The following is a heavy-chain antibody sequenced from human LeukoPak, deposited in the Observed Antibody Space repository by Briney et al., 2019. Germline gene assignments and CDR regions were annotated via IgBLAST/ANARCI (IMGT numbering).Heavy chain of an antibody. V-gene: IGHV4-34*01. CDR2: INHSGST. J-gene: IGHJ6*03. CDR1: GGSFSGYY. Sequence: SETLSLTCAVYGGSFSGYYWSWIRQPPGKGLEWIGEINHSGSTNYNPSLKSRVTISVDTSKNQFSLKLSFVTAADTAVYYCARVILGYCSSTSCYPLYYYYMDVWGKGTTVTVSS. CDR3: ARVILGYCSSTSCYPLYYYYMDV. D-gene: IGHD2-2*01.